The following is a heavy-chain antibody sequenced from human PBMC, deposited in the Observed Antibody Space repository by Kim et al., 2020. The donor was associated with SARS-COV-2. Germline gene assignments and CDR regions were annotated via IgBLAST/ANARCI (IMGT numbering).Heavy chain of an antibody. CDR2: IYYGGST. V-gene: IGHV4-39*07. D-gene: IGHD3-10*01. CDR3: ARDYYYGSGSLLDY. J-gene: IGHJ4*01. CDR1: GGSISSSSYY. Sequence: SETLSLTCSVSGGSISSSSYYWDWIRQPPGKGLEWIGSIYYGGSTYYNPSLKSRVTISLDTSKNQFSLKLSSVTAADTAVDYCARDYYYGSGSLLDYWG.